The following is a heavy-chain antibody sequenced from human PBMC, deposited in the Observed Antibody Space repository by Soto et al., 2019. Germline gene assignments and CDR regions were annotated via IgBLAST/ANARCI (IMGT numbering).Heavy chain of an antibody. CDR3: SNALPGGSYYGMDV. CDR2: ISGSGGST. V-gene: IGHV3-23*01. CDR1: GFTFSSYA. D-gene: IGHD3-10*01. Sequence: EVQLLESGGGLVQPGGSLRLSCAASGFTFSSYAMRWVRQAPGEGLEWVSAISGSGGSTYSAASVKGRFTISRDNSKTTMYLPKHSLLAEDTAVYYCSNALPGGSYYGMDVWGQGTMVTVSS. J-gene: IGHJ6*02.